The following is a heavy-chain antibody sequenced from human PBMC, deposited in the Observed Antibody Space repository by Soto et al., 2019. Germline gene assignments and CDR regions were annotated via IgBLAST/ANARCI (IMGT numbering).Heavy chain of an antibody. CDR2: IIPIFGTA. V-gene: IGHV1-69*13. J-gene: IGHJ5*02. D-gene: IGHD5-18*01. CDR1: GGTFSSYA. CDR3: ARSGYSYGLNWFDP. Sequence: SVKVSCKASGGTFSSYAISWVRQAPGQGLEWMGGIIPIFGTANYAQKFQGRVTITADESTSTAYMELSSLRSEHTAVYYCARSGYSYGLNWFDPWGQGTLVTVSS.